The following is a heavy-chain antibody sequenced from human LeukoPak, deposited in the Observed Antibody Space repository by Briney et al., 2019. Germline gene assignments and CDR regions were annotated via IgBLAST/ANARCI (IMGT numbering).Heavy chain of an antibody. CDR2: IYPGDSDT. CDR1: GYSFPSYW. Sequence: GESPKISCKGSGYSFPSYWIGWVRQMPGKGLEWMGIIYPGDSDTRYSPSFQGQVTISADKSISTAFLQWNSLKASDTAMYYCALPRGGHWYDAFDMWGQGTMVTVSS. D-gene: IGHD2-21*01. J-gene: IGHJ3*02. V-gene: IGHV5-51*01. CDR3: ALPRGGHWYDAFDM.